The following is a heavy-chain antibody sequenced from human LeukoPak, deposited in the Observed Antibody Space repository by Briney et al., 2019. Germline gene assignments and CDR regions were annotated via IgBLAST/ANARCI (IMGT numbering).Heavy chain of an antibody. CDR3: ARHGGGGDVLVVPAATRFDY. J-gene: IGHJ4*02. CDR1: GGSISSSNW. D-gene: IGHD2-2*01. V-gene: IGHV4-4*02. CDR2: IYHSGST. Sequence: SGTLSLTCAVSGGSISSSNWWSWVRQPPGKGLEWIGEIYHSGSTYYNPSLKSRVTISVVTSKNQFSLKLTSVTAADTAMYFCARHGGGGDVLVVPAATRFDYWGQGTLVTVSS.